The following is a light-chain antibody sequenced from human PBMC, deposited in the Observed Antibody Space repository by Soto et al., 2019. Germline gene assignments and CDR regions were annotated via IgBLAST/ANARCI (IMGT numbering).Light chain of an antibody. CDR1: QSVDIN. CDR2: EAS. Sequence: EIVMTQSPVTLSASPGERVTLSCRASQSVDINLAWYQQKPGQAPRLLIYEASTRASDIPSRFSGSGSGTEFTLTISSLQSEDFAMYFCQQYSKWPPRYTLGQGTKVDIK. V-gene: IGKV3-15*01. J-gene: IGKJ2*01. CDR3: QQYSKWPPRYT.